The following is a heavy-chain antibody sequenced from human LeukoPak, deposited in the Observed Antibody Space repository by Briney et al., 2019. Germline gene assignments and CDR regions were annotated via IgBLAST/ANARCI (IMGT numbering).Heavy chain of an antibody. CDR3: ATYSTGFDI. CDR1: GGSISGTNW. CDR2: INHRGST. Sequence: SETLSLTCGVSGGSISGTNWWSWVRQPPGKGLEWIGEINHRGSTHYNPSLKSRVTISVDTSKKQFSMKLSSVTAADTAVYYCATYSTGFDIWGQGTVVTVSS. J-gene: IGHJ3*02. D-gene: IGHD6-19*01. V-gene: IGHV4-4*02.